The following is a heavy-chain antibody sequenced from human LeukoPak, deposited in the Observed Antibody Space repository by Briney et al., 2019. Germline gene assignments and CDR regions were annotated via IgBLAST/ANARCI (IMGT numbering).Heavy chain of an antibody. Sequence: GGSLRLSCAASRFTFNNYAMSWVRRAPGKGLEWVSRINSDGSDTSYADSVKGRFTISRDNAKNTLYLQMDSLRVEDTGVYYCARDRAWGQGTLVTVSS. J-gene: IGHJ5*02. CDR1: RFTFNNYA. V-gene: IGHV3-74*01. CDR3: ARDRA. CDR2: INSDGSDT. D-gene: IGHD3-10*01.